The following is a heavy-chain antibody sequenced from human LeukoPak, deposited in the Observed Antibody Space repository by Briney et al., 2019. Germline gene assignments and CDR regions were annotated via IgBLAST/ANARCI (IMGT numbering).Heavy chain of an antibody. CDR1: GGTISSGGYY. CDR2: IYYSGST. D-gene: IGHD3-22*01. J-gene: IGHJ5*02. V-gene: IGHV4-31*03. CDR3: ARSDSSGYYASS. Sequence: SETLSLTCTVSGGTISSGGYYWSWSRQHPGKGLEWIGYIYYSGSTYYNPSLKSRVTMSVDTSKNQFSLKLSSVTAADTAVYYCARSDSSGYYASSWGQGILVTVSS.